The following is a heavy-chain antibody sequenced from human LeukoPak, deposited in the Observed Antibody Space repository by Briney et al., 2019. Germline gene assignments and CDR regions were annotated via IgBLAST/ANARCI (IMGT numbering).Heavy chain of an antibody. V-gene: IGHV3-23*01. CDR3: AKDVSSSGWYYYFDY. D-gene: IGHD6-19*01. Sequence: PGGSLRLSCAASGFTFSNSAMRWVRQAPGKGLEWVSGISGSGDSTYYADSVKGRFTISRDNSQNTLYLQMKNLRAEDTAIYYCAKDVSSSGWYYYFDYWGQGTLVTVSS. CDR1: GFTFSNSA. J-gene: IGHJ4*02. CDR2: ISGSGDST.